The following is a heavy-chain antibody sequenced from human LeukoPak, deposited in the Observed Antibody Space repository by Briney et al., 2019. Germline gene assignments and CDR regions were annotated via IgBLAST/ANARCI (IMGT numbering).Heavy chain of an antibody. J-gene: IGHJ4*02. Sequence: GGSLRLSCAASGFTVINNYMSWVRQAPGKGLEWVSAISSSGGSTHYADSVKGRFTISRDNSKNTLYLQMNSLRAEDTAVYYCAKRYYYDNSGLWDYWGQGTLVTVSS. CDR1: GFTVINNY. CDR3: AKRYYYDNSGLWDY. V-gene: IGHV3-23*01. D-gene: IGHD3-22*01. CDR2: ISSSGGST.